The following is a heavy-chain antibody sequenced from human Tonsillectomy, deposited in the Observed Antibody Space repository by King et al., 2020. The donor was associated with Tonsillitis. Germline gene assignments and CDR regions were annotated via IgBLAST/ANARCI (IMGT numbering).Heavy chain of an antibody. CDR1: GGSISSYY. V-gene: IGHV4-59*01. D-gene: IGHD3-22*01. Sequence: QLQESGPGLVKPSETLSLTCTVSGGSISSYYWSWIRQPPGKGLEWIGYIYYSGSTNYNPSLRSRVTISVDTSKNQISLKLSSVAAADTAVNYCAGDLSYYDSSGHYYVDAFDIWGQGTMVTVSS. CDR2: IYYSGST. J-gene: IGHJ3*02. CDR3: AGDLSYYDSSGHYYVDAFDI.